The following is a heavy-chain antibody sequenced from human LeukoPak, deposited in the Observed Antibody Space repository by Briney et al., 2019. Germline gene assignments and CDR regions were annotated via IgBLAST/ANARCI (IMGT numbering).Heavy chain of an antibody. CDR2: IYPGDSDT. J-gene: IGHJ4*02. V-gene: IGHV5-51*01. CDR3: ARHARNYYDSSGYLDY. D-gene: IGHD3-22*01. CDR1: GYIFTSYW. Sequence: GESLKISCKGSGYIFTSYWIGWVRQMPGKGLEWMGIIYPGDSDTRYSPSFQGQVTISADKSIRTAYLQWSSLKASDTAMYYCARHARNYYDSSGYLDYWGQGTLVTVSS.